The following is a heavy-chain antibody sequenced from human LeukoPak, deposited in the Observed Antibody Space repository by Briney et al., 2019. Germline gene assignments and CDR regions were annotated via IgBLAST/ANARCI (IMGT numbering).Heavy chain of an antibody. Sequence: PSETLSLTCTVSGGSISSSSYYWGWIRQPPGKGLEWIGSIYYSGSTYHNPSLKSRVTISVDTSKNQFSLKLSSVTAADTAVYYCASGIRGDYYDSSGYLDYWGQGTLVTVSS. CDR1: GGSISSSSYY. D-gene: IGHD3-22*01. CDR2: IYYSGST. V-gene: IGHV4-39*01. J-gene: IGHJ4*02. CDR3: ASGIRGDYYDSSGYLDY.